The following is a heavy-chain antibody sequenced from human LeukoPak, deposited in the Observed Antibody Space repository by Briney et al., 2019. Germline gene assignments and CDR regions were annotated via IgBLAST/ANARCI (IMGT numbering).Heavy chain of an antibody. D-gene: IGHD3-22*01. CDR3: ARPYYYDSRIDP. V-gene: IGHV4-30-4*01. CDR2: MYYSGST. J-gene: IGHJ5*02. Sequence: PSETLSLTCTVAGGSISSGDYYWSWIRQPPGKGLEWIGYMYYSGSTYYNPSLKSRVTISIDTSKNQFSLKLTSVTAADTAVYYCARPYYYDSRIDPWGQGTLVTVSS. CDR1: GGSISSGDYY.